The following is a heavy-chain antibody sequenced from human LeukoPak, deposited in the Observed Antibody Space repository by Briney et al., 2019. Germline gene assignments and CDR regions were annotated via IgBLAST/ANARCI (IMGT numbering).Heavy chain of an antibody. D-gene: IGHD4-17*01. J-gene: IGHJ4*02. V-gene: IGHV3-64D*09. CDR1: GFTFSGYA. Sequence: GGSLRLSCSASGFTFSGYAMLWVRQAPGKGLECVSAISNNGGSTYYADSVKGRFTVSRDNSKNTLHLQMSSLRAEDTAVYYCASRPPDYGDLFDYWGQGTLVTVSS. CDR2: ISNNGGST. CDR3: ASRPPDYGDLFDY.